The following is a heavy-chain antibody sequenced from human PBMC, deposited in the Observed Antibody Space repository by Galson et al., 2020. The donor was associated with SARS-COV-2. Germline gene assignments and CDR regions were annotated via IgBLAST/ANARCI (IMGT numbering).Heavy chain of an antibody. D-gene: IGHD3-3*01. CDR2: ISSNGGST. V-gene: IGHV3-64D*06. CDR1: GFTFSSYA. J-gene: IGHJ4*02. Sequence: GGSLRLSCSASGFTFSSYAMHWVRQAPGKGLEYVSAISSNGGSTYYADSVKGRFTISRDNSKNTLYLQMSSLRAEDTAVYYCVKDGAAYYDFWSGEAGFDYWGQGTLVTVSS. CDR3: VKDGAAYYDFWSGEAGFDY.